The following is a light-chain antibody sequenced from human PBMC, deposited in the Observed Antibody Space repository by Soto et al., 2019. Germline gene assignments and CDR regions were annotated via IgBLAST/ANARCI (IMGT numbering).Light chain of an antibody. CDR1: SSDIGNYNY. V-gene: IGLV2-14*01. CDR3: SSYTTTSLV. CDR2: EVS. J-gene: IGLJ2*01. Sequence: QSALTQPASVSGSPGQSITISCTGTSSDIGNYNYVSWYQQHPGKAPKVLIYEVSYRPSGVSNRFSGSKSGNTASLTISGLQAEDEAHYYCSSYTTTSLVFGGGTQLTVL.